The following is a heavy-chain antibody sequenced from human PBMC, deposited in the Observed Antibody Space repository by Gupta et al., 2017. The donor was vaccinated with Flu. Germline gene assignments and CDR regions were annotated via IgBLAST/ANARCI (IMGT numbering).Heavy chain of an antibody. CDR1: TTYW. J-gene: IGHJ4*02. CDR3: VRLRNGYSTSPAAY. CDR2: IYPGDSDT. D-gene: IGHD6-13*01. V-gene: IGHV5-51*01. Sequence: TTYWIGWVRQMPGKCLEWMGIIYPGDSDTKYSPSFQGQVTISADKSISTAYLQLSSLKASDTAMYYCVRLRNGYSTSPAAYWGQGTLVTVSS.